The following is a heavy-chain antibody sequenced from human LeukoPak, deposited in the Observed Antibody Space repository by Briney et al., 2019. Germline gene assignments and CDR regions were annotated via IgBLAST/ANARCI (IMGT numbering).Heavy chain of an antibody. CDR3: ALTNLPGAFDI. V-gene: IGHV1-69-2*01. CDR2: VDPEDGET. CDR1: GYTFTDYY. D-gene: IGHD2-8*01. Sequence: GASVKVSCKASGYTFTDYYMHWVQQAPGKGLEWMGLVDPEDGETIYAEKFQGRVTITADTSTDTAYMELSSLRSEDTAVYYCALTNLPGAFDIWGQGTMVTVSS. J-gene: IGHJ3*02.